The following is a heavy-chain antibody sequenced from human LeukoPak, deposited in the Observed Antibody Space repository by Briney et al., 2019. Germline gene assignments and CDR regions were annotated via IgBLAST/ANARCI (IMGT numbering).Heavy chain of an antibody. V-gene: IGHV4-59*11. CDR3: ARAITIFGGDYFDY. CDR1: GGSISSHY. CDR2: IYYSGST. Sequence: PSETLSLTCTVSGGSISSHYWSWIRQPPGKGLEGIGYIYYSGSTNYDPSLKSRVTISVDTSKNQFSLKLSSVTAADTAVYYCARAITIFGGDYFDYWGQGTLVTVSS. D-gene: IGHD3-3*01. J-gene: IGHJ4*02.